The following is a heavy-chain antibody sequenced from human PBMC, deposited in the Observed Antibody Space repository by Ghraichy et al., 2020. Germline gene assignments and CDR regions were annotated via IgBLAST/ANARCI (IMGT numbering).Heavy chain of an antibody. Sequence: GGSLRLSCAASGFTFSSYWMHWVRQAPGKGLVWVSRINSDGSSTSYADSVKGRFTISRDNSKNTLYLQMNSLRAEDTAVYYCARDLVLFRDFWSGYIDLPLASNTRDYYYGMDVWGQGTTVTVAS. CDR3: ARDLVLFRDFWSGYIDLPLASNTRDYYYGMDV. CDR2: INSDGSST. J-gene: IGHJ6*02. CDR1: GFTFSSYW. V-gene: IGHV3-74*01. D-gene: IGHD3-3*01.